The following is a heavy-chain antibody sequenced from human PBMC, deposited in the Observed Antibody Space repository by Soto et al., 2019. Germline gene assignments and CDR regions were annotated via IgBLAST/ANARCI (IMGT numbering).Heavy chain of an antibody. CDR1: GVSISSYY. D-gene: IGHD3-22*01. CDR2: IYYSGST. J-gene: IGHJ4*02. V-gene: IGHV4-59*08. Sequence: SDTLSLTCTVSGVSISSYYWSWILQSPGKGLEWIGYIYYSGSTNYNPSLKSRVTISVDTSKNQFSLKLSSLTAADTAVYYFSRRYDSNFDYWGQGTLVTVSS. CDR3: SRRYDSNFDY.